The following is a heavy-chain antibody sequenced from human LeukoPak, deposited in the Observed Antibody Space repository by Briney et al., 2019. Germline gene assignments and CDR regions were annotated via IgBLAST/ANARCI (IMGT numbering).Heavy chain of an antibody. V-gene: IGHV4-4*07. CDR3: AREVASGWADY. CDR2: VYRRGNT. J-gene: IGHJ4*02. D-gene: IGHD6-19*01. Sequence: SXTLSLTCTVSGGSISSYYWSWIRQPAGKGLEWIGRVYRRGNTYHNPSLKRRVTISVDTSKNQFSLKLISVPAADTAVYYCAREVASGWADYWGQGTLVTVSS. CDR1: GGSISSYY.